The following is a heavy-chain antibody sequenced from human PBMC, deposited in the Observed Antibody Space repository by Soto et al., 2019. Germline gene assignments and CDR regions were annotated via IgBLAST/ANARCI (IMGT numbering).Heavy chain of an antibody. J-gene: IGHJ5*02. CDR1: GYRFSTYD. Sequence: SLKVSCKASGYRFSTYDIIWLRQAPGQGPEWMGRISPKNGNTNYAQNFQDRVTMTAGTSSSTAYMELRGLRSDDTAEYYCATSYDSGFDPWGQGTLVTVSS. V-gene: IGHV1-18*04. CDR2: ISPKNGNT. D-gene: IGHD3-3*01. CDR3: ATSYDSGFDP.